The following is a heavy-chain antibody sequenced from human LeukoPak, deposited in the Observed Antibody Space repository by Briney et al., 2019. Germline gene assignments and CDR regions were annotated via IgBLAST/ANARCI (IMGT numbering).Heavy chain of an antibody. J-gene: IGHJ4*02. Sequence: GGSLRLSREDSGFTFDDYVMSWVRQAPGKGLEWVCGINWDGGNTHCAESVRGRFTISRDNAKNSLFLQMSSLRAEDTALYYCARDVSSNWYSFNLWGQGTLVTVSS. CDR1: GFTFDDYV. V-gene: IGHV3-20*04. CDR2: INWDGGNT. CDR3: ARDVSSNWYSFNL. D-gene: IGHD6-13*01.